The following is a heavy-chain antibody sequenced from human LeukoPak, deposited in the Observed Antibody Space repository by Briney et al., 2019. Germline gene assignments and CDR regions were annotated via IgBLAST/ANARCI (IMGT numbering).Heavy chain of an antibody. Sequence: GRSLRLSCAASGLTFDDYAMHWVRQAPGKGLEWVSGISWNSGSIGYADSVKGRFTISRDNAKNSLYLQMNSLRAEDTALYYCAKDRWHSSGPDAFDIWGQGTMVTVSS. V-gene: IGHV3-9*01. CDR2: ISWNSGSI. J-gene: IGHJ3*02. CDR3: AKDRWHSSGPDAFDI. CDR1: GLTFDDYA. D-gene: IGHD6-19*01.